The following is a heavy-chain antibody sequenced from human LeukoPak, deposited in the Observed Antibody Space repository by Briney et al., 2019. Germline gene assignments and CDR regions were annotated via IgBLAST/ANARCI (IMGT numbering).Heavy chain of an antibody. CDR1: GGSISSSSYY. CDR2: IYYSGST. Sequence: SETLSLTCTVSGGSISSSSYYWGWIRQPPGKGLEWIGSIYYSGSTYYNPSLKSRVTISVDTSKNQFSLKLSSVTAADTAVYYCAREHIVVVPAAIRGGHWFDPWGQGTLVTVSS. CDR3: AREHIVVVPAAIRGGHWFDP. J-gene: IGHJ5*02. V-gene: IGHV4-39*07. D-gene: IGHD2-2*02.